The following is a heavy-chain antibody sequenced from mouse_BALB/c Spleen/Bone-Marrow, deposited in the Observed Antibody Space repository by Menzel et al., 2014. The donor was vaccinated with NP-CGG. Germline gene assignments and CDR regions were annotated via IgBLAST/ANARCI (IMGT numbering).Heavy chain of an antibody. CDR3: ARGSYYEGAMDY. Sequence: QVQLQQSGPGLVAPSQSLSITCTVSGFSLASYGVHWVRQPPGKVLEWLGVIWAGGSTNYNSALMSRLSISKDNSKSQVFLKMNSLQTDDTAMYYCARGSYYEGAMDYWGQGTSVTVSS. CDR1: GFSLASYG. V-gene: IGHV2-9*02. CDR2: IWAGGST. D-gene: IGHD1-1*01. J-gene: IGHJ4*01.